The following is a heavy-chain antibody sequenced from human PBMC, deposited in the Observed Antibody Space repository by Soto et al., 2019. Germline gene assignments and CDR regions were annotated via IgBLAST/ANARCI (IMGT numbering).Heavy chain of an antibody. CDR1: GFTFSSFY. Sequence: PGGSLRLSCVASGFTFSSFYMGWVRQAPGKGLEWVANIKQTGSEKYYVDSVKGRFTISRDDAKSSLYLQMNSLRAEDTAVYYCAREPGSSGGDYWGQGTLVTVSS. CDR2: IKQTGSEK. D-gene: IGHD6-6*01. CDR3: AREPGSSGGDY. J-gene: IGHJ4*02. V-gene: IGHV3-7*01.